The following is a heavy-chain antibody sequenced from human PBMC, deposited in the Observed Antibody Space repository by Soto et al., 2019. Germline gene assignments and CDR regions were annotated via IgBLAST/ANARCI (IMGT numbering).Heavy chain of an antibody. V-gene: IGHV3-48*02. Sequence: GGSLRLSCAASGFTFSSYSMNWVRQAPGKGLEWVSYISGSSGTIYYADSVKGRFTISRDNAKNSLYLQMNSLRDEATAVYYCARAAIVVAYPPFDYWGQGTLVTVSS. CDR2: ISGSSGTI. CDR1: GFTFSSYS. J-gene: IGHJ4*02. D-gene: IGHD3-22*01. CDR3: ARAAIVVAYPPFDY.